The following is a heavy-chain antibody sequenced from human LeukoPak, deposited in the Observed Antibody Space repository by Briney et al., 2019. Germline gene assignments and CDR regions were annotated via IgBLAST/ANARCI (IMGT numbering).Heavy chain of an antibody. CDR2: IYTSGST. CDR1: GGSISSGSYY. D-gene: IGHD3-3*01. CDR3: ARESLIFGVVSDFDY. Sequence: TLSLTCTVSGGSISSGSYYWSWIRQPAGKGLEWIGRIYTSGSTNYNPSLKSRFPISVDTSKNRFSLKLSSVTAADTAVYYCARESLIFGVVSDFDYWGQGTLVTVSS. J-gene: IGHJ4*02. V-gene: IGHV4-61*02.